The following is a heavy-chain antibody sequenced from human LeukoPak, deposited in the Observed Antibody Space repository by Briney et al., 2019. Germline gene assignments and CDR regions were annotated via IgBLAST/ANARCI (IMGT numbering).Heavy chain of an antibody. CDR2: ISSSGSTI. D-gene: IGHD6-13*01. CDR1: GFTFSSYE. CDR3: ARLPGIATIDY. Sequence: PGGSLRLSCAASGFTFSSYEMNWVRQAPGKGLEWVPYISSSGSTIYYADSVKGRFTISRDNAKNSLYLQMNSLRAEDTAVYYCARLPGIATIDYWGQGTLVTVSS. J-gene: IGHJ4*02. V-gene: IGHV3-48*03.